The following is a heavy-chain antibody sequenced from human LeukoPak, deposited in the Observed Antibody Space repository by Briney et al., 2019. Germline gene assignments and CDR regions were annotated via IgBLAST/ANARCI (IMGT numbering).Heavy chain of an antibody. CDR2: IYYSGST. V-gene: IGHV4-61*09. D-gene: IGHD6-13*01. CDR1: GGSIISNRHY. J-gene: IGHJ3*02. Sequence: KASQTLSLTCTVSGGSIISNRHYWSWIRQPAGKGLEWIGHIYYSGSTNYNPSLKSRVTISVDTSKNQFSLKLSSVTAADTAVYYCARGRSSWFTRDAFDIWGQGTMVSVSS. CDR3: ARGRSSWFTRDAFDI.